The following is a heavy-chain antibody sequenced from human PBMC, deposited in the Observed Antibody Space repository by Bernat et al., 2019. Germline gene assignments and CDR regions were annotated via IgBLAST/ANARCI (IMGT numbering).Heavy chain of an antibody. CDR3: ARVPTAGYHFDY. CDR2: INDDGSIT. V-gene: IGHV3-74*01. CDR1: VFTFSSYW. Sequence: EVQLVESGGGSVQPGGSLRLSCAASVFTFSSYWMHWVRQAPGNGLVWGSRINDDGSITDYADYVKGRFTIARDNDKNTMYLNMNSMRAEDTTVYYSARVPTAGYHFDYWGQGTLVTVSA. J-gene: IGHJ4*02. D-gene: IGHD6-25*01.